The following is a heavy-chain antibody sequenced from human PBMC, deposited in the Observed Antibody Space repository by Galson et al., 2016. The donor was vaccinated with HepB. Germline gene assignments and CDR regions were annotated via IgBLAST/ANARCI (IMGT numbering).Heavy chain of an antibody. CDR2: IYWNDDK. CDR3: AHTAPLGLEFSTDHFDY. D-gene: IGHD3-16*01. V-gene: IGHV2-5*01. J-gene: IGHJ4*02. Sequence: PALVKPTQTLTLTCTFSGFSLNTGLGVAWLRQPPGKAPEWLALIYWNDDKRYSPFPKSRLTITNETSKSQVVLTMTNMDPVDTGTYYCAHTAPLGLEFSTDHFDYWGQGTLVTVSS. CDR1: GFSLNTGLG.